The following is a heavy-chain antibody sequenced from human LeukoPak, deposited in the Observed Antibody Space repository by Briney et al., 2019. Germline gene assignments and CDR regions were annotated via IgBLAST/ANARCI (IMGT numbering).Heavy chain of an antibody. V-gene: IGHV3-30*03. Sequence: GGSLRLSCAASGFTFSSYGMHWVRQAPGKGLEWVAVISYDGSNKYYADSVKGRFTISRDNAKNSLYLQMNSLRAEDTAVYYCARDIGYCSGGSCYSWGYFDYWGQGTLVTVSS. D-gene: IGHD2-15*01. CDR1: GFTFSSYG. CDR3: ARDIGYCSGGSCYSWGYFDY. CDR2: ISYDGSNK. J-gene: IGHJ4*02.